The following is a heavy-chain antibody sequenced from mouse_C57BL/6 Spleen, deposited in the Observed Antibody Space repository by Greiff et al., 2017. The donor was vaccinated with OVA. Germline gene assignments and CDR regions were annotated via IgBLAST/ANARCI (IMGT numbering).Heavy chain of an antibody. J-gene: IGHJ4*01. Sequence: EVQGVESGGGLVKPGGSLKLSCAASGFTFSSYAMSWVRQTPEKRLEWVATISDGGSYTYYPDNVKGRFTISRDNAKNNLYLQMSHLKSEDTAMYYCARADSSGYVDYYAMDYWGQGTSVTVSS. CDR3: ARADSSGYVDYYAMDY. D-gene: IGHD3-2*02. CDR1: GFTFSSYA. V-gene: IGHV5-4*01. CDR2: ISDGGSYT.